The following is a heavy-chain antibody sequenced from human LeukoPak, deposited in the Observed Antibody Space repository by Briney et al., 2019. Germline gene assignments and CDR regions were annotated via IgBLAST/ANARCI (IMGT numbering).Heavy chain of an antibody. CDR3: ARNLVGATEGGNY. D-gene: IGHD1-26*01. CDR1: GYTFTGYY. J-gene: IGHJ4*02. V-gene: IGHV1-8*02. CDR2: MNPNSGNT. Sequence: ASVKVSCKASGYTFTGYYMHWVRQAPGQGLEWMGWMNPNSGNTGYAQKFQGRVTMTRNTSISTAYMELSSLRSEDTAVYYCARNLVGATEGGNYWGQGTLVIVSS.